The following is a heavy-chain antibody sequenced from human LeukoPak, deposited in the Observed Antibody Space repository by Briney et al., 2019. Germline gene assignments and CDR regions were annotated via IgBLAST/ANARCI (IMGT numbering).Heavy chain of an antibody. CDR1: GFTFDDYA. CDR3: AKGGQYSSGWDYYFDY. D-gene: IGHD6-19*01. CDR2: ISWNSGSI. V-gene: IGHV3-9*03. J-gene: IGHJ4*02. Sequence: PGRSLRLSCAASGFTFDDYAMRWVRHAPGKGLEWVSGISWNSGSIVYADSVKGRFTISRDNAKNSLYLQMNSLRAEDMALYYCAKGGQYSSGWDYYFDYWGQGTLVTVPS.